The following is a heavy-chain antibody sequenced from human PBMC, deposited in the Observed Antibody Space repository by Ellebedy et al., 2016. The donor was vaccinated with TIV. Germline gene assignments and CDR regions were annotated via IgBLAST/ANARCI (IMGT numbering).Heavy chain of an antibody. D-gene: IGHD6-13*01. V-gene: IGHV1-69*04. CDR2: IIPILGIA. CDR3: ARDRDSSSWYFGGYYYYGMDV. CDR1: EYIFTSYY. J-gene: IGHJ6*02. Sequence: AASVKVSCKASEYIFTSYYMRWVRQAPGQGLEWMGRIIPILGIANYAQKFQGRVTITADKSTSTAYMELSSLRSEDTAVYYCARDRDSSSWYFGGYYYYGMDVWGQGTTVTVSS.